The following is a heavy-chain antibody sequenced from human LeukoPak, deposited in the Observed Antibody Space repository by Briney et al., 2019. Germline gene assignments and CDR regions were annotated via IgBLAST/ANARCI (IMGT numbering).Heavy chain of an antibody. Sequence: PGGSLRLSCAASGFTFRSFGMHWVRQAPGKGLEWVAIIWYDGSNKYYADSVKGRFTVSRDNSKNTLHLQVNSLRAEDTAVYYCARDRGTTSSAGYYFDTWGQGALVTVSS. V-gene: IGHV3-33*01. CDR3: ARDRGTTSSAGYYFDT. CDR1: GFTFRSFG. CDR2: IWYDGSNK. D-gene: IGHD6-6*01. J-gene: IGHJ4*02.